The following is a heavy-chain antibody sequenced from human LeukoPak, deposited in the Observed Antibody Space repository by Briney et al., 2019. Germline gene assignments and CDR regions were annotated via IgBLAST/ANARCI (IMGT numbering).Heavy chain of an antibody. CDR2: ISSSSSYI. CDR3: ARDLRAMVRGVIHY. CDR1: GFTFSSYS. D-gene: IGHD3-10*01. J-gene: IGHJ4*02. V-gene: IGHV3-21*01. Sequence: GGSLRLSCAASGFTFSSYSMNWVREAPGKGLEWVSSISSSSSYIYYADSVKGRFTISRDNAKNSLYLQMNSLRAEDTAVYYCARDLRAMVRGVIHYWGQGTLVTVSS.